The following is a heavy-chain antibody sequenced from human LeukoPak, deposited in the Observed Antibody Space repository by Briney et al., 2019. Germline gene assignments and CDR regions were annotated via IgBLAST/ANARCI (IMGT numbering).Heavy chain of an antibody. CDR1: GFTFSNAW. D-gene: IGHD6-19*01. V-gene: IGHV3-15*01. Sequence: GGSLRLSCAASGFTFSNAWMSWVRQAPGKGLEWVGRIKSKTDGGTTDYAAPVTGRFTISRDDSKNTLYLQMNSLKTEDTAVYYCTTDRVSSGWYQDYWGQGTLVTVSS. CDR3: TTDRVSSGWYQDY. J-gene: IGHJ4*02. CDR2: IKSKTDGGTT.